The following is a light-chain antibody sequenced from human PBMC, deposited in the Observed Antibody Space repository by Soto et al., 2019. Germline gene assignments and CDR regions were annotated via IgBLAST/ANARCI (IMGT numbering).Light chain of an antibody. V-gene: IGKV3-15*01. CDR3: QQYNNWPLT. J-gene: IGKJ4*01. CDR1: HSIRSN. CDR2: DAS. Sequence: EIVMTQSPATLSVSPGEGATLSCRASHSIRSNLAWYQQKSGQAPRLLIYDASTRATDIPARFSGSGSGTEFTLTIGSLQSEDFAVYYCQQYNNWPLTFGGGTKVEIK.